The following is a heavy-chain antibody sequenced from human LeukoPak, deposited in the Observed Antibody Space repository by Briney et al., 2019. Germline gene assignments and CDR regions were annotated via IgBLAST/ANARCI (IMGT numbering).Heavy chain of an antibody. J-gene: IGHJ4*02. CDR3: ARQRGPLDY. Sequence: GGSLRLSCAASGFTFSSYEMNWVRQAPGKGLEWVSYISSSGSTIYYADSVKGRFTISRDNAKNSLYLQLNSLRAEDTAVYYCARQRGPLDYWGQGTLVTVSS. V-gene: IGHV3-48*03. CDR2: ISSSGSTI. CDR1: GFTFSSYE.